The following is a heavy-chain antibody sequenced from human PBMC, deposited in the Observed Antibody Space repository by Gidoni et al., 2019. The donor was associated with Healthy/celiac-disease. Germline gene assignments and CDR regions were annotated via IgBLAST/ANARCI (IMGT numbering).Heavy chain of an antibody. D-gene: IGHD2-8*01. CDR1: GGSFSGYY. CDR3: ARGSDIVLMVYTFDY. Sequence: VQLQQWGAGLLKPSETLSLTCAVYGGSFSGYYWSWIRQPPGKGLEWIGEINHSGSTNYNPALKSRVTISVDTSKNQFSLKLSSVTAADTAVYYCARGSDIVLMVYTFDYWGQGTLVTVSS. J-gene: IGHJ4*02. CDR2: INHSGST. V-gene: IGHV4-34*01.